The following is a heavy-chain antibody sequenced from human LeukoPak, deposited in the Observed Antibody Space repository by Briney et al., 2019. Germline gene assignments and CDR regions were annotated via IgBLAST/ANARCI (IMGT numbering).Heavy chain of an antibody. CDR2: ISGSGGST. CDR1: GFTFSSYA. V-gene: IGHV3-23*01. CDR3: AKGREDCSSTSCYANDAFDI. D-gene: IGHD2-2*01. Sequence: GGSLRLSCAASGFTFSSYAMSWVRQAPGKGLEWVSAISGSGGSTYYADSVKGRFTISRDNSKNTLYLQMNSLRAEDTAVYYCAKGREDCSSTSCYANDAFDIWGQGTMVTVSS. J-gene: IGHJ3*02.